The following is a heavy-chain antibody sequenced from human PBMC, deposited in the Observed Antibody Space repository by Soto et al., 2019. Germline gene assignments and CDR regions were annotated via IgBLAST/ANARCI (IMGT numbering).Heavy chain of an antibody. CDR1: GFTFRSYA. V-gene: IGHV3-23*01. CDR2: ISVSGGST. J-gene: IGHJ4*02. CDR3: AGAQRMYYYDY. Sequence: EVQLLESGGGLVQPGGSLRLSCAASGFTFRSYAMSWVRQAPGKGLDWVSGISVSGGSTYYPDSVKGRFTISRDNSKNTLYLQMNSLRADDTAVYYCAGAQRMYYYDYWGQGTLVTVSS. D-gene: IGHD2-15*01.